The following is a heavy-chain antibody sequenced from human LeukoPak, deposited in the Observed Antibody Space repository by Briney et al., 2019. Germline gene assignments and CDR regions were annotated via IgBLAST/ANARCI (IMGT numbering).Heavy chain of an antibody. CDR2: ISGSGGST. CDR1: GFTFSSYA. Sequence: PGGSLRLSCAASGFTFSSYAMSWVRQAPGKGLEWVSGISGSGGSTNYADSVKGRFTISRDNSKNTLYLQMNSLRAEDTAVYYCARGGVYSSSAPDYWGQGTLVTVSS. V-gene: IGHV3-23*01. CDR3: ARGGVYSSSAPDY. J-gene: IGHJ4*02. D-gene: IGHD6-6*01.